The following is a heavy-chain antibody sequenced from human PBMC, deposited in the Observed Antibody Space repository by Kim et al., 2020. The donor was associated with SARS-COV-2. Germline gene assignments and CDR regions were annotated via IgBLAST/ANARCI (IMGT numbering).Heavy chain of an antibody. V-gene: IGHV3-74*01. CDR3: ARGMYRDGFDV. J-gene: IGHJ6*02. CDR2: VRGDGRSH. D-gene: IGHD5-18*01. CDR1: GFSLSRYG. Sequence: GGSLRLSCAASGFSLSRYGINLFRQAPVKVPGWARRVRGDGRSHHSANSVKGRSTISRDNAEKTLYQQKINLRADATAVYYCARGMYRDGFDVWGQGPTVTVA.